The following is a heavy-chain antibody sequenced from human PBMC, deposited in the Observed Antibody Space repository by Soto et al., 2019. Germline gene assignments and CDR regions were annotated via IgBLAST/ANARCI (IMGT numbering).Heavy chain of an antibody. CDR1: GGSISSGGYP. Sequence: PSETLSLTCAVSGGSISSGGYPWSWIRQPPGKGLEWIGYIYHSGSTYYNPSLKSRVTISVDRSKNQFSLKLSSVTAADTAVYYCASGHPNVYGMDVWGQGTTVTVSS. V-gene: IGHV4-30-2*01. CDR3: ASGHPNVYGMDV. J-gene: IGHJ6*02. CDR2: IYHSGST.